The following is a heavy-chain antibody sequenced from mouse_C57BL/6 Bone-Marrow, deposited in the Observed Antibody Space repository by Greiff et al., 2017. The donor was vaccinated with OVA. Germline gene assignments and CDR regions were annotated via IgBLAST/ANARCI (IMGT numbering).Heavy chain of an antibody. V-gene: IGHV3-6*01. CDR3: ASSYGNYGDYYAMDY. D-gene: IGHD2-1*01. CDR1: GYSITSGYY. J-gene: IGHJ4*01. CDR2: ISYDGSN. Sequence: EVKLMESGPGLVKPSQSLSLTCSVTGYSITSGYYWNWIRQFPGNKLEWMGYISYDGSNNYNPSLKNRISITRDTSKNQFFLKLNSVTTEDTATYYCASSYGNYGDYYAMDYWGQGTSVTVSS.